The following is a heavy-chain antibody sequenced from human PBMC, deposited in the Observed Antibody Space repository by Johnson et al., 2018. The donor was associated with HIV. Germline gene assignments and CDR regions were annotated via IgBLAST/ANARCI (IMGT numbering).Heavy chain of an antibody. Sequence: QVQLVESGGGVVQPGRSLRLSCAASGFTFSIYAMHWVRQAPGEGLEWVAAISHDGSNEYYADSVKGRFTISRDNSKNTLYLQMNSLRAGDTAVYSCEREYVGQWLGPRHAFDSWGQGTMVTVSS. D-gene: IGHD6-19*01. V-gene: IGHV3-30*04. CDR3: EREYVGQWLGPRHAFDS. CDR2: ISHDGSNE. J-gene: IGHJ3*02. CDR1: GFTFSIYA.